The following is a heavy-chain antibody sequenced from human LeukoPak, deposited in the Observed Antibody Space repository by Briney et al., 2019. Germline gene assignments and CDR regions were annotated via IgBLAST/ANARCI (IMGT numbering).Heavy chain of an antibody. CDR3: ANGYYFDY. J-gene: IGHJ4*02. V-gene: IGHV3-23*01. Sequence: GGSLRLSCAASGFTFRDYGMHWVRQAPGKGLEWVSAISGSGGSTYYADSVKGRFTISRDNSKNTLYLQMNSLRAEDTTVYYCANGYYFDYWGQGTLVTVSS. CDR1: GFTFRDYG. CDR2: ISGSGGST.